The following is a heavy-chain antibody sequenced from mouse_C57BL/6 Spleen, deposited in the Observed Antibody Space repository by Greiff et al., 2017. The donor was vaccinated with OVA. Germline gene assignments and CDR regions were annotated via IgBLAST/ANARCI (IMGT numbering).Heavy chain of an antibody. D-gene: IGHD2-3*01. CDR1: GYTFTSYW. CDR3: ARSLYDGYSWFAY. V-gene: IGHV1-61*01. J-gene: IGHJ3*01. CDR2: IYPSDSET. Sequence: QVQLQQPGAELVRPGSSVKLSCKASGYTFTSYWMDWVKQRPGQGLEWIGNIYPSDSETHYNQKFKDKATLTVDKSSSTAYMQLSSLTSKDSAVYYCARSLYDGYSWFAYWGQGTLVTVSA.